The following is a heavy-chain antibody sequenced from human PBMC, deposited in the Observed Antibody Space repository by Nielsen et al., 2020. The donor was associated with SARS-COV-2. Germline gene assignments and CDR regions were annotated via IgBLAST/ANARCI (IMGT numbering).Heavy chain of an antibody. Sequence: GGSLRLSCAASGFIFSNYAMTWVRQAPGQGLEWVSGFSASGGTTYYADSVRGRFTISRDHAKNTVYLQMNSLRVEDTALYYCAKGHFSGWYPVFWGQGTLVTVSS. CDR3: AKGHFSGWYPVF. D-gene: IGHD6-19*01. CDR2: FSASGGTT. J-gene: IGHJ4*02. CDR1: GFIFSNYA. V-gene: IGHV3-23*01.